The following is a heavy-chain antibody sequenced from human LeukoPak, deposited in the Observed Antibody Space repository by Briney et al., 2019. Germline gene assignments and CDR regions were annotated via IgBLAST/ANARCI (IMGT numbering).Heavy chain of an antibody. CDR2: INPKDGGT. J-gene: IGHJ4*02. D-gene: IGHD3-9*01. V-gene: IGHV1-2*02. Sequence: ASVKVSCKASGYTFTDYYMHWVRQGPGQGLEWMGWINPKDGGTFYPQSFQGRITTTRDTSISTVYMELSSLLSADTAAYYCAREADILTGYYKYWGQGTVVTVSS. CDR1: GYTFTDYY. CDR3: AREADILTGYYKY.